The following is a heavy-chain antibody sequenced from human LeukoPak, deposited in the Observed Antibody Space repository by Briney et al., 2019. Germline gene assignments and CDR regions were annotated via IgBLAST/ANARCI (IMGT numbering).Heavy chain of an antibody. CDR1: GGSISSYY. J-gene: IGHJ5*02. V-gene: IGHV4-59*12. Sequence: PSETLSLTCTVSGGSISSYYWSWIRQPPGKGLEWIGYIYYSGSTNYNPSLKSRVTISVDTSKNQFSLKLSSVTAADTAVYYCARNRIADTTLWFDPWGQGTLVTVSS. D-gene: IGHD6-13*01. CDR2: IYYSGST. CDR3: ARNRIADTTLWFDP.